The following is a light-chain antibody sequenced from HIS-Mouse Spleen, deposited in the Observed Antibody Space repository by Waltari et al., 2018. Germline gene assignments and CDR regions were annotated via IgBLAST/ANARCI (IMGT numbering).Light chain of an antibody. V-gene: IGLV3-10*01. CDR1: ALPKKY. J-gene: IGLJ2*01. CDR2: EDS. CDR3: YSTDSSGNHRV. Sequence: SYELTQPPSVSVSPGQTARITCSGDALPKKYAYWYQQKSGQAPVLVIYEDSKRPSGIPERFSVSSSGTMATLTSSGAQVEDEADYYCYSTDSSGNHRVFGGGTKLTVL.